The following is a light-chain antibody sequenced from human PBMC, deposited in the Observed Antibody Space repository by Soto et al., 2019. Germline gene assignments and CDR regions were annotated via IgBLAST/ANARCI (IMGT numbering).Light chain of an antibody. CDR3: QHYNSYSEA. CDR1: QSIMSW. Sequence: IHMTQSPSTLSASVGDRVTITCRASQSIMSWLAWYQQKPGTAPKVLIYHASNLQSGVPSRFSGSGSGTEFTLTISRLQPDDFATYYCQHYNSYSEAFGQGTKVDIK. V-gene: IGKV1-5*01. J-gene: IGKJ1*01. CDR2: HAS.